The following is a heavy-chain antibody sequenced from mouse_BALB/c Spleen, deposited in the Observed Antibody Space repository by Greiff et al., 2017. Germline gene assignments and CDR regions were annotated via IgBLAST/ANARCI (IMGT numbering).Heavy chain of an antibody. CDR2: ISSGGSYT. Sequence: DVQLVESGGGLVKPGGSLKLSCAASGFTFSSYAMSWVRQTPEKRLEWVAEISSGGSYTYYPDTVTGRFTISRDNAKNTLYLEMSSLRSEDTAMYYCARDRFAYWGQGTLVTVSA. CDR3: ARDRFAY. CDR1: GFTFSSYA. J-gene: IGHJ3*01. V-gene: IGHV5-9-4*01.